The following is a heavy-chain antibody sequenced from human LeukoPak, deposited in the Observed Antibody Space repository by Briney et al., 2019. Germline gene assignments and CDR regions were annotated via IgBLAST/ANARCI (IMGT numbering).Heavy chain of an antibody. D-gene: IGHD3-10*01. J-gene: IGHJ4*02. CDR2: MNPNSDNT. Sequence: GASVKVSCKASGYTFTSYDIHWVRQATGQGLEWMGWMNPNSDNTGYAQKFQGRVTMTRNTSISTAYMELSSLRSEDTAVYYCARGRPRYYYGSGSYYNDDYWGQGTLVTVSS. CDR1: GYTFTSYD. CDR3: ARGRPRYYYGSGSYYNDDY. V-gene: IGHV1-8*02.